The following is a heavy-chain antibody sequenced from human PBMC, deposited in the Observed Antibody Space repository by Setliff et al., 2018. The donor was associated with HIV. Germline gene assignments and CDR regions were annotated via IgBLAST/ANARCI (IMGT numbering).Heavy chain of an antibody. CDR3: ARAAVVGRPLYYFDS. V-gene: IGHV3-74*03. D-gene: IGHD2-15*01. Sequence: HPGGSLRLSCAASGLTFTTYWMHWVRQAPGKGLVWVSRINSDGGSTTYADSVKGRFTISRDNAKNTLYRQMNSLRAEDTALYYCARAAVVGRPLYYFDSWGQGTLVTVSS. CDR1: GLTFTTYW. J-gene: IGHJ4*02. CDR2: INSDGGST.